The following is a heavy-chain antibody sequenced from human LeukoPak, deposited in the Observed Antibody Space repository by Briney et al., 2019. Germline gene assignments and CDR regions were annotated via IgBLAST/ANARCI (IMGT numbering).Heavy chain of an antibody. CDR3: AKNLWGGSGSSHYYYYYGMDV. CDR2: ISGSGGST. D-gene: IGHD3-10*01. J-gene: IGHJ6*02. Sequence: GGSLRLSCAASGFTFSSYATSWVRQAPGKGLEWVSAISGSGGSTYYADSVKGRFTISRDNSKNTLYLQMNSLRAEDTAVYYCAKNLWGGSGSSHYYYYYGMDVWGQGTTVTVSS. CDR1: GFTFSSYA. V-gene: IGHV3-23*01.